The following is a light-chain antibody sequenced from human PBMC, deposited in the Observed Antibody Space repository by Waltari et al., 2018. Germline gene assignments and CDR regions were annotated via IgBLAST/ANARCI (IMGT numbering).Light chain of an antibody. CDR3: NSYTSSSTLV. CDR2: DVS. V-gene: IGLV2-14*03. CDR1: SIDVGGYDY. Sequence: QSALTQPASVSGSPGHSITISCTGTSIDVGGYDYVPWYQQHPGKAPKLRIYDVSNRPSGVSNRFSGSKSGNTASLTISGLQAEDEADYYCNSYTSSSTLVFGGGTKLTVL. J-gene: IGLJ2*01.